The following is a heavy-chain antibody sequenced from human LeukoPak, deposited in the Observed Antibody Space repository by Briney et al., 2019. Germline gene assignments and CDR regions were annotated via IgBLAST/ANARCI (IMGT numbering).Heavy chain of an antibody. CDR1: FGSLSDYN. CDR2: ITDSATT. J-gene: IGHJ4*02. D-gene: IGHD1-1*01. CDR3: ARGLDLDGLDS. V-gene: IGHV4-34*01. Sequence: ASETLSLTCAVSFGSLSDYNWSWLRQSPEKGLEWIGEITDSATTHYNPSLETRVTISIDTAKRQFSLRLTSLTAADTAVYYCARGLDLDGLDSWGQGTLVTLSS.